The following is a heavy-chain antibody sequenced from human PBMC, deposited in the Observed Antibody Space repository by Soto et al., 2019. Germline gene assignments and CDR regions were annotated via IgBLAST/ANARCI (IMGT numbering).Heavy chain of an antibody. Sequence: QIHLVQSGAEVKKPGASVKVSCKGSGYGFTTYGITWVRQAPGQGLEWMAWISAHNGNTNYAEKLQGRVTVTRDTSTSTAYMELRSRRYYDTAVYYCARGRNGDYWGQGALVTVSS. CDR2: ISAHNGNT. J-gene: IGHJ4*02. D-gene: IGHD1-1*01. CDR3: ARGRNGDY. V-gene: IGHV1-18*01. CDR1: GYGFTTYG.